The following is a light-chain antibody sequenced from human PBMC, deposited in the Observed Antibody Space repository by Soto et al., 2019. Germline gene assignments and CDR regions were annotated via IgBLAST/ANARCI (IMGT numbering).Light chain of an antibody. V-gene: IGKV1-6*01. J-gene: IGKJ2*01. CDR1: QSISSW. CDR2: AAS. Sequence: IQMTQSPSTLSASVGDRVTITCRASQSISSWLAWYQQKPGKAPKLLIYAASTLQTGVASRFSGSGSATDFTLTISSLQPEDSAAYYCLQDYNYPFTFGQGTKVDI. CDR3: LQDYNYPFT.